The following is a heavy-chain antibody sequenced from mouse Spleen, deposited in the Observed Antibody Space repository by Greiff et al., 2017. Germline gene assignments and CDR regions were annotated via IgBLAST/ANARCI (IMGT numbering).Heavy chain of an antibody. CDR2: ISYSGST. J-gene: IGHJ3*01. CDR3: ANSYGNYEAWFAY. CDR1: GDSITSGY. Sequence: EVQVVESGPSLVKPSQTLSLTCSVTGDSITSGYWNWIRKFPGNKLEYMGYISYSGSTYYNPSLKSRISITRDTSKNQYYLQLNSVTTEDTATYYCANSYGNYEAWFAYWGQGTLVTVSA. V-gene: IGHV3-8*02. D-gene: IGHD2-1*01.